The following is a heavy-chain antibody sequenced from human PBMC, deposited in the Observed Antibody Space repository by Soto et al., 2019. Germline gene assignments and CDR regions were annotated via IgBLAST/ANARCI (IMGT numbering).Heavy chain of an antibody. Sequence: SVKVSCKASGGTFSSYAISWVRQAPGQGLEWMGGIIPIFGTANYAQKFQGRVTITADESTSTAYMELSSLRSEDTAVYYCVRMRFGDSNKPTNWFDPWGQGTLVTVSS. CDR2: IIPIFGTA. CDR1: GGTFSSYA. V-gene: IGHV1-69*13. J-gene: IGHJ5*02. D-gene: IGHD3-10*01. CDR3: VRMRFGDSNKPTNWFDP.